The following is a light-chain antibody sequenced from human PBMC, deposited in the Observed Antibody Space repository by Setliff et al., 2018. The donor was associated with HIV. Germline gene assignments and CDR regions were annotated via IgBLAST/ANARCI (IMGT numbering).Light chain of an antibody. CDR1: TSDIGAFNF. Sequence: QSALTQPASVSGPPGQSITISCTGTTSDIGAFNFVSWYQQHPGKAPKLIIYEVNYRPSGVSTRFSGSKSGNTASLTISGLQAEDEADYYCNSYRSRSTYAFGTGTKVTVL. CDR3: NSYRSRSTYA. V-gene: IGLV2-14*01. J-gene: IGLJ1*01. CDR2: EVN.